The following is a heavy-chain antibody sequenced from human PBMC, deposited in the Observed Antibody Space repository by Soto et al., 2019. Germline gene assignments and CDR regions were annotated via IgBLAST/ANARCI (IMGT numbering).Heavy chain of an antibody. CDR1: GGTFSSYA. D-gene: IGHD6-19*01. J-gene: IGHJ4*02. CDR2: IIPIFGTA. V-gene: IGHV1-69*13. CDR3: ARSPPYSSGWSFDY. Sequence: GASVKVSCKASGGTFSSYAISWVRQAPGQGLEWMGGIIPIFGTANYAQKFQGRVTITADESTSTAYMELSSLRSEDTAVYYCARSPPYSSGWSFDYWGQGILVTVSS.